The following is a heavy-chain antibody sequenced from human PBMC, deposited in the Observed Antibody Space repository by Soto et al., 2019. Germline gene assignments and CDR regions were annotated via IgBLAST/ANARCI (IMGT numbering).Heavy chain of an antibody. CDR1: GFTFSSYS. J-gene: IGHJ4*02. Sequence: GGSLRLSCAASGFTFSSYSMNWVRQAPGKGLEWVSYISSSSSTIYYADSVKGRFTISRDNAKNSLYLQTNSLRDEDTAVYYCARGADIAVGGTTRRGRRYCGPGTIATVYS. CDR3: ARGADIAVGGTTRRGRRY. D-gene: IGHD6-19*01. V-gene: IGHV3-48*02. CDR2: ISSSSSTI.